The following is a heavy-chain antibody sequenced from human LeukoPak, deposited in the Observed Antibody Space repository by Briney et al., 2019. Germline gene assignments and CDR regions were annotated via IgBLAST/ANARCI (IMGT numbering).Heavy chain of an antibody. D-gene: IGHD3-10*01. CDR2: IYSGGST. J-gene: IGHJ4*02. CDR1: GFTVSSNY. Sequence: PGGSLRLSCAASGFTVSSNYMSWVRQAPGEGLEWVSVIYSGGSTYYADSVKGRFTISRDNSKNTLYLQMNSLRAEDTAVYYCAKEGGSAWFGDLLSSFDSWAQETLVTASS. CDR3: AKEGGSAWFGDLLSSFDS. V-gene: IGHV3-53*05.